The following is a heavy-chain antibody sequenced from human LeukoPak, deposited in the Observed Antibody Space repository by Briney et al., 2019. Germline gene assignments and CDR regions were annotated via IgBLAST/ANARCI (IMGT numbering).Heavy chain of an antibody. CDR3: ARSSGDEWLVLFDY. J-gene: IGHJ4*02. D-gene: IGHD6-19*01. Sequence: SETLSLTCAVYGGSFSGYYWSWIRQPPGKGLEWIGEINHNGSTNYNPSLKSRVTISVDTSKNQFSLKLSSVTAADTAVYYCARSSGDEWLVLFDYWGQGTLVTVSS. CDR1: GGSFSGYY. V-gene: IGHV4-34*01. CDR2: INHNGST.